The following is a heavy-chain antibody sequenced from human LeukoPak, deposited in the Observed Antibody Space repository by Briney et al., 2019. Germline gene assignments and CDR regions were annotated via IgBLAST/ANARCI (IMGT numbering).Heavy chain of an antibody. CDR3: AKVAVTTDAFDI. CDR1: GFTFDDYA. Sequence: GGSLRLSCAASGFTFDDYAMHWVRQAPGKGLEWVSLISWDGGSTYYADSVKGRFTISRDNSKNSLYLQMNSLRAEDTAWYYCAKVAVTTDAFDIWGQGTMVTVSS. CDR2: ISWDGGST. J-gene: IGHJ3*02. V-gene: IGHV3-43D*04. D-gene: IGHD4-17*01.